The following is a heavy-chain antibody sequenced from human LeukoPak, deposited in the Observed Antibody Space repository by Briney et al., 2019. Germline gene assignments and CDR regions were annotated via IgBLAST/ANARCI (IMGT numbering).Heavy chain of an antibody. CDR2: IKQDGSEK. J-gene: IGHJ3*02. D-gene: IGHD3-9*01. Sequence: GGSLRLSCAASGFTFSSYWMSWVRQAPGKGLEWVANIKQDGSEKYYVDSVKGRFTISRDNAKNPLYLQMNSLRAEDTAVYYCARDFRYFDSPDAFDIWGQGTMVTVSS. CDR1: GFTFSSYW. V-gene: IGHV3-7*01. CDR3: ARDFRYFDSPDAFDI.